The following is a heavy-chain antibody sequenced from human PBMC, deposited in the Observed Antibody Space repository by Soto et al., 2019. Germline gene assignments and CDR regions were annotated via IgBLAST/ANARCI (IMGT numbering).Heavy chain of an antibody. V-gene: IGHV1-69*13. CDR3: ARGIAARPTLRSYYYYGMDV. D-gene: IGHD6-6*01. CDR1: VGTFSSYA. J-gene: IGHJ6*02. CDR2: IIPIFGTA. Sequence: SVKVSCKASVGTFSSYAISWVRQAPGQGLEWMGGIIPIFGTANYAQKFQGRVTITADESTSTAYMELSSLRSEDTAVYYCARGIAARPTLRSYYYYGMDVWGQGTTVTVSS.